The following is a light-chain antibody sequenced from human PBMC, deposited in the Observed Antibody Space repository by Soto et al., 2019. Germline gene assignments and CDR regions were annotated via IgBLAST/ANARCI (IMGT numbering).Light chain of an antibody. CDR1: QGISSW. CDR2: AAS. V-gene: IGKV1D-12*01. J-gene: IGKJ5*01. Sequence: DIHMTQSPSSLSASLGDRVTINFRASQGISSWLAWYQQKPGKAPKLLIYAASSLQSGVPSRFSGSGSGTDFTLTISSLQPEDFATYYCQQASRFPITFGQGTRLEIK. CDR3: QQASRFPIT.